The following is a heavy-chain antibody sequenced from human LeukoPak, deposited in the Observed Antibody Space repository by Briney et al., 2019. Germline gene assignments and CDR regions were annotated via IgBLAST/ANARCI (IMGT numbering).Heavy chain of an antibody. CDR1: GGSISSGGYY. J-gene: IGHJ4*02. Sequence: SETLSLTCTVSGGSISSGGYYWSWIRQHPGKGPEWIGNIHYSGGTYGNPSLKSRATMSVDTSKNQFSLRLTSVTAADTAVYYCARDQGGYGSFDNWGQGTLVTVSS. D-gene: IGHD5-12*01. CDR3: ARDQGGYGSFDN. CDR2: IHYSGGT. V-gene: IGHV4-31*03.